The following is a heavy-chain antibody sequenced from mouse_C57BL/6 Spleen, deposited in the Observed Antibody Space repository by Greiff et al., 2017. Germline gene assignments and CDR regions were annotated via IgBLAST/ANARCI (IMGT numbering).Heavy chain of an antibody. CDR1: GYTFTDYN. D-gene: IGHD1-1*01. CDR3: ARHYYGSSVYFDD. V-gene: IGHV1-22*01. J-gene: IGHJ2*01. Sequence: EVQLQQSGPELVKPGASVKMSCKASGYTFTDYNMHWVKQSHGKSLEWIGYINPNNGGTSYNQKFKGKATLTMNKSSSTAYMELRSLTSEDSAVYYCARHYYGSSVYFDDWGQGTTLTVSS. CDR2: INPNNGGT.